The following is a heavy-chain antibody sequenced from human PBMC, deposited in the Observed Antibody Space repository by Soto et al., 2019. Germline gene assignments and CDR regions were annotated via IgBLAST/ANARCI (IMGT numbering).Heavy chain of an antibody. D-gene: IGHD1-26*01. J-gene: IGHJ4*02. CDR3: ASNGGGASFWGY. CDR1: GGSIRTAGYY. CDR2: IFYSGTT. Sequence: SETLSLTCTVSGGSIRTAGYYWGWNRQRPGKGLEWIGYIFYSGTTYYKSSLKSRTTLSLDTSKNQFYMNMTSLTAADTAVYFCASNGGGASFWGYWGQGTLVTVSS. V-gene: IGHV4-31*03.